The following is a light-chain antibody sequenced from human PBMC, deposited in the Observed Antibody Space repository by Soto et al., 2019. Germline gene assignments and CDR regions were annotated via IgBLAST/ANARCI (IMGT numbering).Light chain of an antibody. CDR2: EVS. CDR1: SSDVGGYNY. Sequence: SALTQPHSASGSPGQSVTISCTGTSSDVGGYNYVSWYQQHPGKAPKLMIYEVSKRPSGVPDRFSGSKSGNTASLTVSGLQAEDEADYYCSSYAGSNNVFGTGTKVTVL. V-gene: IGLV2-8*01. J-gene: IGLJ1*01. CDR3: SSYAGSNNV.